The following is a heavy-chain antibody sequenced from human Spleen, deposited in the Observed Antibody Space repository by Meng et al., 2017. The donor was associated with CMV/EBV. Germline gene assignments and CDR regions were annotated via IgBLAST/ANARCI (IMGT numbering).Heavy chain of an antibody. CDR3: GRGRAEHWKYICWFDP. CDR2: MNPNSGNK. J-gene: IGHJ5*02. D-gene: IGHD1-7*01. V-gene: IGHV1-8*01. CDR1: YAFTSYD. Sequence: YAFTSYDINWVLQATGQGVEWMGWMNPNSGNKGYAQKFQGRVTMTRNTSISTAYMELSRLGSEDTAVYYCGRGRAEHWKYICWFDPWGQGTLVTVSS.